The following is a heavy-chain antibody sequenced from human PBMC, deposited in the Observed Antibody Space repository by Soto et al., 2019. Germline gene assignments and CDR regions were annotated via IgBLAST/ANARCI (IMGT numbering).Heavy chain of an antibody. Sequence: VQLLESGGGLVQPGGSLRLSCAASGFSFSSYAMVWVRQAPGKGLEWVSVISARGGSSYFADSVKGRFTISRDNSKNVLSLEMNSLRAEDTAIYFCAKASIEYSASVDNWGQGTLVLVSS. CDR2: ISARGGSS. CDR1: GFSFSSYA. J-gene: IGHJ4*02. D-gene: IGHD5-12*01. CDR3: AKASIEYSASVDN. V-gene: IGHV3-23*01.